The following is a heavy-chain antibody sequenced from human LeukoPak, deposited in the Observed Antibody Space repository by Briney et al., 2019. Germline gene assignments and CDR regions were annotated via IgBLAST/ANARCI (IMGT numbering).Heavy chain of an antibody. CDR2: ISAYNGNT. Sequence: ASVKVSCKASGYTFTSYGISWVRQAPGQGLEWMGWISAYNGNTNYAQKLQGRVTMTTDTSTSTAYMEPRSLRSDDTAVYYCARDAIVRNDFWGGYYLDRGKPGGLNWFDPWGQGTLVTVSS. J-gene: IGHJ5*02. CDR3: ARDAIVRNDFWGGYYLDRGKPGGLNWFDP. D-gene: IGHD3-3*01. V-gene: IGHV1-18*01. CDR1: GYTFTSYG.